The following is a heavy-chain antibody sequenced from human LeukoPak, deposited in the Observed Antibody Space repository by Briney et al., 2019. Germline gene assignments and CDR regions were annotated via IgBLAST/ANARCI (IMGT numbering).Heavy chain of an antibody. CDR1: GFSFSSYS. V-gene: IGHV3-21*01. CDR3: ARAFSPAVAGRALDY. D-gene: IGHD6-19*01. Sequence: GGSLRLSCAASGFSFSSYSITWVRQAPGKGLEWVSSISSSSSQIWYADSLKGRFTVSRDNAKNSLYLQMISLRVEDTAVYYCARAFSPAVAGRALDYWGQGTLVTVSS. J-gene: IGHJ4*02. CDR2: ISSSSSQI.